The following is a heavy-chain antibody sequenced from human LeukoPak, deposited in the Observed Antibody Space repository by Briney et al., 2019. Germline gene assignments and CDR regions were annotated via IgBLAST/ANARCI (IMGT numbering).Heavy chain of an antibody. CDR1: GGSISSYY. CDR3: ARDLPAVAGTVRGENYMDV. Sequence: SETLSLTCTVSGGSISSYYWSWIRQPAGKGLEWIGRIYTSGSTNYNPSLKSRVTMSVDTSKNQFSLKLSSVTAADTAVHYCARDLPAVAGTVRGENYMDVWGKGTTVTVSS. J-gene: IGHJ6*03. V-gene: IGHV4-4*07. D-gene: IGHD6-19*01. CDR2: IYTSGST.